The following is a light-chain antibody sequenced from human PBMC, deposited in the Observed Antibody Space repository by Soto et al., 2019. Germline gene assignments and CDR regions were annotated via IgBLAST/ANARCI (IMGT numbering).Light chain of an antibody. CDR2: AAS. Sequence: DIQMTQSPSSLSASVGDRVTITCRASQSIGRYLNWYQQTPEKAPKLLIYAASSLQSGVPSRFSGSGSGTDFTLTISSLQPEDFATYYCQQSYSRTFGQGTKVDI. V-gene: IGKV1-39*01. CDR3: QQSYSRT. CDR1: QSIGRY. J-gene: IGKJ1*01.